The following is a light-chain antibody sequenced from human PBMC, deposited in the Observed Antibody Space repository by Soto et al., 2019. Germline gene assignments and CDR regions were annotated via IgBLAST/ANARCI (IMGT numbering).Light chain of an antibody. Sequence: EIVMTQSPAPLPVSPGERATLSCRVSQSVSSNLAWYQQKPGQAPRLPIYGASTSATGIPARFSGSGSGRELTLTISSLPSEDFAVYYGQQYGSLPLTFGGGTKVEIK. CDR3: QQYGSLPLT. V-gene: IGKV3-15*01. CDR1: QSVSSN. J-gene: IGKJ4*01. CDR2: GAS.